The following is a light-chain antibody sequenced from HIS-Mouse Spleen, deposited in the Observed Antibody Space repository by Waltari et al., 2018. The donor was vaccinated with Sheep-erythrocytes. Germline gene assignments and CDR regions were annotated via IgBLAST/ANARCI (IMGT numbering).Light chain of an antibody. V-gene: IGLV2-23*01. CDR1: SSDVGSYNL. CDR2: EGS. CDR3: CSYAGSSTPWV. Sequence: QSALTQPASVSGSPGQSITISCTGTSSDVGSYNLFPWYQQHPGKAPKPMIYEGSKRPSGVSNRFSGSESGNTASLTISGLQAEDEADYYCCSYAGSSTPWVFGGGTKLTVL. J-gene: IGLJ3*02.